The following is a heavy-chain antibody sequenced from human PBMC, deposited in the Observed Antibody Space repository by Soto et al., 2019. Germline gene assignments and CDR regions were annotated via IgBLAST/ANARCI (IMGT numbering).Heavy chain of an antibody. Sequence: QVQLVESGGGVVQPGRSLRLSCAASGFTFGSYGMHWVRQAPGKGLEWVAVISYDGNNEYSADSVKGRFTISRDNSKNTVYLQMNSLRPEDTAVYYCVADYVATDTFDVWGQGTMVTVS. V-gene: IGHV3-30*03. D-gene: IGHD3-10*02. CDR1: GFTFGSYG. CDR2: ISYDGNNE. CDR3: VADYVATDTFDV. J-gene: IGHJ3*01.